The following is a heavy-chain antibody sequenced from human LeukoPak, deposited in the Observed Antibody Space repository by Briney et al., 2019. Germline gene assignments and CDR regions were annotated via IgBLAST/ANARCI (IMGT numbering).Heavy chain of an antibody. CDR2: INPNSGGT. V-gene: IGHV1-2*04. CDR1: GYTFTGYY. Sequence: ASVKVSCKASGYTFTGYYMHWVRQAPGQGLEWMGRINPNSGGTNYAQKFQGWVTMTRDTSISTAYMELSRLRSDDTAVYYCARDKYGDLSGFYYYYGMDVWGQGTTVTVSS. CDR3: ARDKYGDLSGFYYYYGMDV. D-gene: IGHD4-17*01. J-gene: IGHJ6*02.